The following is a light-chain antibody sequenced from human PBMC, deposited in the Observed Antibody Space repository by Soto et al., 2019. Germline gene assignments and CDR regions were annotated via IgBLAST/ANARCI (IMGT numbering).Light chain of an antibody. V-gene: IGKV3-20*01. J-gene: IGKJ1*01. CDR3: QQYGSSSTWT. Sequence: EIVLTQSPGTLSLSPGERATLSCRASQSVSSAYLAWYQHKPGQPPTLLIYAASSRVTGIPDRFSGSGSGKDFTLTISRLEPEDFAVYYCQQYGSSSTWTFCQGTKVEIK. CDR1: QSVSSAY. CDR2: AAS.